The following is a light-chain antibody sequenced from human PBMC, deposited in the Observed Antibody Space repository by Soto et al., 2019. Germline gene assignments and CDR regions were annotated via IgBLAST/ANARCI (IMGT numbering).Light chain of an antibody. Sequence: DIEMTQSPSSLSASVGDRVTITCRASQGISNYLAWYQQRPGKVPKLLIYAASTLQSGVPSRFSGSGSGTDFTLTISSLQPEDVATYDCQKYDSAPWTFGQGTEVEIK. J-gene: IGKJ1*01. CDR2: AAS. CDR1: QGISNY. V-gene: IGKV1-27*01. CDR3: QKYDSAPWT.